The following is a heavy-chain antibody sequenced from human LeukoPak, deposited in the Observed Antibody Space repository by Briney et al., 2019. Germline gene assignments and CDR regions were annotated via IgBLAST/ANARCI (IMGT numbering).Heavy chain of an antibody. V-gene: IGHV1-18*01. CDR2: INANNGYT. CDR3: ARVQPGLAAGY. CDR1: GYTFANYG. Sequence: ASVKVSFKACGYTFANYGVSWVRQAPGQGLEWMGWINANNGYTNYAQKFRDRVTMTTETSTSTAYMELRSLRSDDTAVYYCARVQPGLAAGYWGQGTLVTVSS. J-gene: IGHJ4*02. D-gene: IGHD6-13*01.